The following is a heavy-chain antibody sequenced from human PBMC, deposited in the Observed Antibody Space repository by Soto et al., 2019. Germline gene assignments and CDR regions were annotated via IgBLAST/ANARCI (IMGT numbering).Heavy chain of an antibody. CDR2: INHSGST. V-gene: IGHV4-34*01. J-gene: IGHJ5*02. CDR1: GGSFSGYY. D-gene: IGHD2-2*01. CDR3: ARGLVVVPAAMRFDP. Sequence: SETLSLTCAVYGGSFSGYYWSWIRQPPGKGLEWIGEINHSGSTNYNPSLKSQVTISVDTSKNQFSLKLSSVTAADTAVYYCARGLVVVPAAMRFDPWGQGTLVTVSS.